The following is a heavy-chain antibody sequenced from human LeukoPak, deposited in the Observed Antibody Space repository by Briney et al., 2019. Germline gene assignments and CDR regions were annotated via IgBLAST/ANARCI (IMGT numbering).Heavy chain of an antibody. CDR1: GGSISSSSYY. CDR3: ARAPGCSGGSCYYYYYGMDV. V-gene: IGHV4-61*05. J-gene: IGHJ6*02. CDR2: INHSGNT. D-gene: IGHD2-15*01. Sequence: SETLSLTCTVSGGSISSSSYYWGWIRQPPGKGLEWIGDINHSGNTNYNPSLKSRVTISVDKSKNQFSLKLSSVTAADTAVYYCARAPGCSGGSCYYYYYGMDVWGQGTTVTVSS.